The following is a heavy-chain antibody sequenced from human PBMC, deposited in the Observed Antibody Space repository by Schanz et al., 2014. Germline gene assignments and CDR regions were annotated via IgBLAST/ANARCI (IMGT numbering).Heavy chain of an antibody. CDR1: GFSFGTYA. Sequence: EVQLVESGGGLVQPGGSLRLSCAASGFSFGTYAMSWVRQVPGKGLEWVSRINWSDGGSTGYADSVRGRFTISRDNAKNTLYLQMNSLRAEDTAVYYCAKSDAFDIWGQGTLVTVSS. J-gene: IGHJ3*02. CDR3: AKSDAFDI. CDR2: INWSDGGST. V-gene: IGHV3-20*04.